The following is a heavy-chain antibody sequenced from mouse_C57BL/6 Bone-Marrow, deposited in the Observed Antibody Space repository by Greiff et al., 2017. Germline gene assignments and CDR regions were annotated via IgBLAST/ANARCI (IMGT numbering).Heavy chain of an antibody. Sequence: VQLQQSGAELARPGASVKLSCKASGYTFTSYGISWVKQSPGKGLEWIGEIYPRSGTTYYNDKFKGKATLTADKSSSTAYMELRSLTSEDSAVYFCAREQAGFAYWGQGTLVTVSA. CDR3: AREQAGFAY. CDR2: IYPRSGTT. D-gene: IGHD3-2*02. V-gene: IGHV1-81*01. J-gene: IGHJ3*01. CDR1: GYTFTSYG.